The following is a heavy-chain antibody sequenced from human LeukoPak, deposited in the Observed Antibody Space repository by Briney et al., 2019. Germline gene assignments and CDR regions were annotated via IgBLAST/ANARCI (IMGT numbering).Heavy chain of an antibody. CDR1: GFTFSSYA. CDR2: ISYDGSNK. D-gene: IGHD3-3*01. CDR3: ARGKYDFWSGYSSWFDP. V-gene: IGHV3-30-3*01. J-gene: IGHJ5*02. Sequence: GGSLRLSCAASGFTFSSYAMHWVRQAPGKGLEWVAVISYDGSNKYYADSVKGRFTISRDNAKNSLYLQMNSLRAEDTAVYYCARGKYDFWSGYSSWFDPWGQGTLVTVSS.